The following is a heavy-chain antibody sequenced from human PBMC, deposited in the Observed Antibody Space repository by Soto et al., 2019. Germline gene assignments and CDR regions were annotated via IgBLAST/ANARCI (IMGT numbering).Heavy chain of an antibody. J-gene: IGHJ4*02. CDR2: IYYSGST. D-gene: IGHD4-17*01. V-gene: IGHV4-30-4*01. CDR3: ARVCTVTTDEYYLDY. Sequence: PSETLSLTCTVSGGSISSGDYYWSWIRQPPGKGLEWIGYIYYSGSTYYNPSLKSRVTISVDTSKNQFSLKLSSVTAADTAVYYCARVCTVTTDEYYLDYWGQGTLVTISS. CDR1: GGSISSGDYY.